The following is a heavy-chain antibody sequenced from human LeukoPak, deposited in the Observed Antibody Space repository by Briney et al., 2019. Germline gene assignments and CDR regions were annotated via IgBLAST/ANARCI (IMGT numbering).Heavy chain of an antibody. V-gene: IGHV4-61*02. D-gene: IGHD4-17*01. CDR3: ARDRNYGDYFDY. CDR2: IYTGGST. J-gene: IGHJ4*02. Sequence: SETLSLTCTVSGGSISSGSYYWSWIRQPAGKGLEWIGRIYTGGSTNYNPSLRSRVTISVDTSKNQFSLKLSSVTAADTAVYYCARDRNYGDYFDYWGQGTLVTVSS. CDR1: GGSISSGSYY.